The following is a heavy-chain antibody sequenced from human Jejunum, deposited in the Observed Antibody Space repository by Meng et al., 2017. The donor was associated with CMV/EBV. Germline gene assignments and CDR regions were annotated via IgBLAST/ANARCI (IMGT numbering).Heavy chain of an antibody. V-gene: IGHV1-2*02. CDR2: INSNNGAT. CDR1: GDTPTADF. Sequence: KASGDTPTADFMFWVRQAPGQGLEWMGWINSNNGATQYAQKFQGRVTMTRDTSISTVYMDLSSLRSDDTADYYCLTYTSSSHSFGPWGQGTLVTVSS. CDR3: LTYTSSSHSFGP. J-gene: IGHJ5*02. D-gene: IGHD6-6*01.